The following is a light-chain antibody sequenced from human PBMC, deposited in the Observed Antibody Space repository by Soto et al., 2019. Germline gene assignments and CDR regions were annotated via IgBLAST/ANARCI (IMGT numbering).Light chain of an antibody. J-gene: IGKJ1*01. CDR1: QSVSSN. Sequence: EIVMTQSPATLSVSPGERATLSCRASQSVSSNLAWYQQKPGQAPRLLIYGASTRATGIPARFSGSGSGTEFTLTISSLPSGDFAVYYCQQYNNWPPLTLGQGTKVEIK. CDR2: GAS. CDR3: QQYNNWPPLT. V-gene: IGKV3-15*01.